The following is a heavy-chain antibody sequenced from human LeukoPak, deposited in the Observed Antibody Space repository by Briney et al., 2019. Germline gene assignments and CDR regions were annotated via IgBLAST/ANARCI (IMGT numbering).Heavy chain of an antibody. J-gene: IGHJ4*02. CDR2: FDPEDGET. Sequence: ASVKVSCKVSGYTLTELSMHWVRQAPGKGLEWMGGFDPEDGETIYAQKFQGRVTMTEDTSTDTAYMELSSLRSEDTAVYYCARASPSRDYFDYWGQGTLVTVSS. CDR1: GYTLTELS. V-gene: IGHV1-24*01. CDR3: ARASPSRDYFDY.